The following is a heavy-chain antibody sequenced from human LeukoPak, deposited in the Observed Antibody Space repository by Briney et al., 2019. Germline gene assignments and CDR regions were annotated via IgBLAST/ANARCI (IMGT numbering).Heavy chain of an antibody. Sequence: GGSLRLSCAASGFTFSSYGMHWVRQAPGKGLEWVAVIWYDGSNKYYADSVKGRFTISRDNSKNTLYLQMNSLRAEDTAVYYCARDRETDSGYEGTYFDYWGQGTLVTVSS. CDR2: IWYDGSNK. J-gene: IGHJ4*02. V-gene: IGHV3-33*01. CDR3: ARDRETDSGYEGTYFDY. CDR1: GFTFSSYG. D-gene: IGHD5-12*01.